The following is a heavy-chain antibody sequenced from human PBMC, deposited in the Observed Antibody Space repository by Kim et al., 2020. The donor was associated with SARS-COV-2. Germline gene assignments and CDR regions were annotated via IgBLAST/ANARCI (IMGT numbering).Heavy chain of an antibody. V-gene: IGHV3-23*01. CDR2: IIGSGGST. D-gene: IGHD3-3*01. CDR3: AKDQSGNSFWSDFDY. J-gene: IGHJ4*02. Sequence: GGSLRLSCAASGFTFSSYAMSWVRQAPGKGLEWVSAIIGSGGSTDYADSVKGRFTISRDNSKNTLYLQMNSLRAEDTAVYYCAKDQSGNSFWSDFDYWGQGTLVTVSS. CDR1: GFTFSSYA.